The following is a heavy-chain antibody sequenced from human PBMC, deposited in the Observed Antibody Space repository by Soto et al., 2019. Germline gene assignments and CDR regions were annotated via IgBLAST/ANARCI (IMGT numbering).Heavy chain of an antibody. D-gene: IGHD5-12*01. V-gene: IGHV4-39*01. CDR2: IYYSGST. CDR1: GGSISSSSYY. Sequence: QLQLQESGPGLVKPSETLSLTCTVSGGSISSSSYYWGWIRQPPGKGLEWIGSIYYSGSTYYNPSLKSRVPISVDTSKNQFSLKLSSVTAADTAVYYCARHLDDIVATPFDYWGQGTLVTVSS. CDR3: ARHLDDIVATPFDY. J-gene: IGHJ4*02.